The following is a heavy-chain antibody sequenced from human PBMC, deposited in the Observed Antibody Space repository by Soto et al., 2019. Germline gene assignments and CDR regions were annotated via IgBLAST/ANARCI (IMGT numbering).Heavy chain of an antibody. J-gene: IGHJ3*01. Sequence: QITLKESGPTLVKPTQTLTLTCTFSGFSLTADGVGVGWISQPPGKALEWLALIYWDDDQRYSPSLKTRLTITKDTSKNQVVLTMTNMDPVDTGTYYCAHAYGGTSWPNDAFDVGGQGTVVNVSS. V-gene: IGHV2-5*02. CDR2: IYWDDDQ. D-gene: IGHD2-21*01. CDR3: AHAYGGTSWPNDAFDV. CDR1: GFSLTADGVG.